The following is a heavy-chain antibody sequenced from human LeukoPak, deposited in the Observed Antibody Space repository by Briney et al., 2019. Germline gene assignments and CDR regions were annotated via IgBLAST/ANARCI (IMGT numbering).Heavy chain of an antibody. D-gene: IGHD3-22*01. Sequence: PGGSLRLSCAASGFTFSSYAMSWVRQAPGKGLEWVSDISGSGGSTYYADSVKGRFTISRDNSKNTLYLQMNSLRAEDTAVYYCAKFSYYDSSGYPIYFDYWGQGTLVTVSS. CDR1: GFTFSSYA. V-gene: IGHV3-23*01. CDR3: AKFSYYDSSGYPIYFDY. J-gene: IGHJ4*02. CDR2: ISGSGGST.